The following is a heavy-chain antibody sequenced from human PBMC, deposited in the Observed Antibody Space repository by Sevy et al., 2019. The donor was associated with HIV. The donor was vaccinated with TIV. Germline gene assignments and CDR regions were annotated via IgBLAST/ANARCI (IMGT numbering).Heavy chain of an antibody. CDR3: AKDRIRSSSWSAYYYYYYMDV. J-gene: IGHJ6*03. CDR1: GFTFSSYG. CDR2: ISYDGSNK. D-gene: IGHD6-13*01. Sequence: GGSLRLSCAASGFTFSSYGMHWVRQAPGKGLEWVAVISYDGSNKYYADSVKGRFTNSRDNSKNTLYLQMNSLRAEDTAVYYCAKDRIRSSSWSAYYYYYYMDVWGKGTTVTVSS. V-gene: IGHV3-30*18.